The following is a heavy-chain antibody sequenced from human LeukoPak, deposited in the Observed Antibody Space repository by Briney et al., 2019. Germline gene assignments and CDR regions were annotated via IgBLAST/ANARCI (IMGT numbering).Heavy chain of an antibody. CDR2: ISWNSDTR. CDR3: ITNGGGDSGYGNFDY. Sequence: SLKISCKGSGYSFDDYAMHWVRQVPGKGLEWVAGISWNSDTRGYLDSVRGRFTISRDNARNSLYLQMNSLRAEDTALYYCITNGGGDSGYGNFDYWGQGTLVTVSS. J-gene: IGHJ4*02. D-gene: IGHD5-12*01. CDR1: GYSFDDYA. V-gene: IGHV3-9*01.